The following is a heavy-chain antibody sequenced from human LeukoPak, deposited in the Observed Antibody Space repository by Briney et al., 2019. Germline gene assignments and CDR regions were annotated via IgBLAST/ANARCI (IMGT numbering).Heavy chain of an antibody. CDR2: IYYTGST. CDR3: VRTTGSFYFYYYMDV. J-gene: IGHJ6*03. Sequence: SETLSLTCAVYGGSFSGYYWGCIRQPPGKGLEWIGNIYYTGSTYYNPSLKSRVTISVDTSKNQFSLRLSSVTAADTAVYYCVRTTGSFYFYYYMDVWGKGTTVTVSS. CDR1: GGSFSGYY. V-gene: IGHV4-34*01. D-gene: IGHD1-26*01.